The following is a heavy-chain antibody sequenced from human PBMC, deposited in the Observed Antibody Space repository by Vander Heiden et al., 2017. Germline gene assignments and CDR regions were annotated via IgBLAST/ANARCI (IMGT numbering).Heavy chain of an antibody. J-gene: IGHJ2*01. CDR3: AAGRMTGYFDF. CDR1: GTAMSSYF. V-gene: IGHV4-59*08. CDR2: ISYNGVT. Sequence: QVQLQESGPGLVKPSETLSLTCSVSGTAMSSYFWSWIRQTPGKGLEWIGYISYNGVTKYNPSLKSRATLSVDTSKRQFSLNLRSVAAADTAVYYCAAGRMTGYFDFWSRGTLITVSS.